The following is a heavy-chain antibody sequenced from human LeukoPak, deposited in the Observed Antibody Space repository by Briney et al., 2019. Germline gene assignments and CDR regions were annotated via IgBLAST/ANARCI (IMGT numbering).Heavy chain of an antibody. V-gene: IGHV3-23*01. J-gene: IGHJ4*02. CDR1: GFTFSSYA. CDR3: AKESAPRRIPLYSGSYKRGDYFDY. CDR2: ISGSGGST. D-gene: IGHD1-26*01. Sequence: PGGSLRLSCAASGFTFSSYAMSWVRQAPGKGLEWVSAISGSGGSTYYADSVKGRFTISRDNSKNTLYLQMNSLRAEDTAVYYCAKESAPRRIPLYSGSYKRGDYFDYWGQGTLITVSS.